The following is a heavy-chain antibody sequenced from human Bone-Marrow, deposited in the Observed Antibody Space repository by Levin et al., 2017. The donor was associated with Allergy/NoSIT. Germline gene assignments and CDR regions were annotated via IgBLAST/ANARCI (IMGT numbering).Heavy chain of an antibody. J-gene: IGHJ4*02. CDR3: ARRNTGYKDA. D-gene: IGHD5-12*01. CDR2: IGGYADVT. V-gene: IGHV3-23*01. CDR1: GFTFNQYP. Sequence: PGGSLRLSCAASGFTFNQYPMTWVRQAPGKGLEWVSAIGGYADVTDYAPSVQGRFTISRDNSKNIVFLHMSDLRLEDTATYFCARRNTGYKDAWGQGTLVTVSS.